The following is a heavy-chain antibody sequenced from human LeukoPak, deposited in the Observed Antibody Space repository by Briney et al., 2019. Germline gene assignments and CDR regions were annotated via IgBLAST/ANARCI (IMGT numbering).Heavy chain of an antibody. D-gene: IGHD3-3*01. CDR3: ARGARRSEWPPYEYFQH. V-gene: IGHV1-46*01. Sequence: ASVKVSCKASGYTFTSYYMHWVRQAPGQGLEWMGIINPSGGSTSYAQKFQGRVTMTRDTSTSTVYMELSSLRSEDTAVYYCARGARRSEWPPYEYFQHWGQGTLVTVSS. J-gene: IGHJ1*01. CDR2: INPSGGST. CDR1: GYTFTSYY.